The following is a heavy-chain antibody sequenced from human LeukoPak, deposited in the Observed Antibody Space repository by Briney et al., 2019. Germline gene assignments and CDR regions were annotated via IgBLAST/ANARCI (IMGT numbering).Heavy chain of an antibody. CDR2: IKSKTDGGTT. CDR1: GFTFSNAW. D-gene: IGHD6-13*01. J-gene: IGHJ6*03. V-gene: IGHV3-15*01. Sequence: PGGSLRLSCAASGFTFSNAWMSWVRQAPGKGLEWVGRIKSKTDGGTTDYAAPVKGRFTISRDDSKNTLYLQMNSLKTEDTAVYYCTTDRSYSSSWSLYYYYYYMDVWGKGTTVTVSS. CDR3: TTDRSYSSSWSLYYYYYYMDV.